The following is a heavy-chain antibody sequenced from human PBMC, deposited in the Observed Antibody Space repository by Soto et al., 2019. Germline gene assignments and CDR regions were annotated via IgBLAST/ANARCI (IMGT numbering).Heavy chain of an antibody. CDR2: TYYRSKWYN. V-gene: IGHV6-1*01. J-gene: IGHJ3*02. Sequence: QVQLQQSGPGLVKPSQTLSLTCAISGDSVSSNSVAWNWIRQSPSRGLAWRGRTYYRSKWYNDYGVTVTGRIPNNPATSKNQFSLQLNSVTPEDTAVYYCARWKFNAFGIWGQGTMVTVSS. CDR1: GDSVSSNSVA. D-gene: IGHD1-1*01. CDR3: ARWKFNAFGI.